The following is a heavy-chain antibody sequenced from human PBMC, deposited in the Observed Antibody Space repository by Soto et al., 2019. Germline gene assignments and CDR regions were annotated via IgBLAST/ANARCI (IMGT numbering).Heavy chain of an antibody. CDR1: GYTFTSYA. Sequence: GASVKVSCKASGYTFTSYAMHWVRQAPGQGLEWMGWINPNSGGTNYAQKFQGWVTMTRDTSISTAYMELSRLRSDDTAVYYCARDLGNSSGYVDAFDIWGQGTMVTVSS. D-gene: IGHD3-22*01. V-gene: IGHV1-2*04. CDR3: ARDLGNSSGYVDAFDI. J-gene: IGHJ3*02. CDR2: INPNSGGT.